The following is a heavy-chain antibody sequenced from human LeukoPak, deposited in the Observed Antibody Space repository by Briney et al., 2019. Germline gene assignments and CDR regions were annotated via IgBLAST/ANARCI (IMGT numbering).Heavy chain of an antibody. Sequence: GGSLRLSCAASGFTISSYWMHWVRQAPGKGLGGVSRINSDGSSTSYADSVKGRFTISRDNAKNTLYLQMNSLRAEDTAVYYCARDTSDSWYHWGQGTLATVSS. D-gene: IGHD6-13*01. CDR1: GFTISSYW. J-gene: IGHJ5*02. CDR3: ARDTSDSWYH. V-gene: IGHV3-74*01. CDR2: INSDGSST.